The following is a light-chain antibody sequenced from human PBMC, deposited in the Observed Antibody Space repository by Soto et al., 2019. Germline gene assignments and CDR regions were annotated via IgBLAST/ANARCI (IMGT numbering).Light chain of an antibody. V-gene: IGKV3-20*01. CDR1: QSVSSSY. Sequence: EIVLTQSPGTLSLSPGERATLSYRASQSVSSSYLAWYQQKPGQAPRLLIFGASSRATGIPGRFSGSGSGTDFTLTISRVEPEDFAVYYCQQYGRSLPITFGQGTRLEIK. CDR2: GAS. CDR3: QQYGRSLPIT. J-gene: IGKJ5*01.